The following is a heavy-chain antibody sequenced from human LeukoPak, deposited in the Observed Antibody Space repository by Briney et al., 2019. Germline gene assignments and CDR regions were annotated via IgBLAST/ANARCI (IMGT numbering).Heavy chain of an antibody. D-gene: IGHD3-22*01. J-gene: IGHJ4*02. V-gene: IGHV1-46*01. CDR3: ARAGPYYYDSSGYLDY. CDR1: GYTFTSYY. CDR2: INPSGGST. Sequence: ASVKVSCKASGYTFTSYYMHWVRQAPGQGLEWMGIINPSGGSTSYAQKSQGRVTMTRDMSTSTVYMELSSLRSEDTAVYYCARAGPYYYDSSGYLDYWGQGTLVTVSS.